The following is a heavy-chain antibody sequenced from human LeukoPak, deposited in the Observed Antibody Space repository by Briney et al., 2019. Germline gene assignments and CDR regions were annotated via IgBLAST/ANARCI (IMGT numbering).Heavy chain of an antibody. D-gene: IGHD2-2*01. CDR1: GGTFSSYA. Sequence: SVKVSCKASGGTFSSYAISWVRQAPGQGLEWMGGIIPIFGTANYAQKFQGRVTITADESTSTAYMEPSSLRSEDTAVYYCARASKPGRGIVVPNAGFDPWGQGTLVTVSS. V-gene: IGHV1-69*13. J-gene: IGHJ5*02. CDR3: ARASKPGRGIVVPNAGFDP. CDR2: IIPIFGTA.